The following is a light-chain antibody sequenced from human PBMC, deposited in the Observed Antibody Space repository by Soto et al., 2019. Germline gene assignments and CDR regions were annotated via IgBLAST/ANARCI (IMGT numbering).Light chain of an antibody. CDR3: SSCAGSNNYV. J-gene: IGLJ1*01. CDR2: EVS. CDR1: SSDVGDYNY. V-gene: IGLV2-8*01. Sequence: QSALTQPPSASGSPGQSVTISCTGISSDVGDYNYVSWHHHHPGKAPKVMIYEVSNRPSGVPDRFSGSKSGNTASLTVSGLQAEDEADYYCSSCAGSNNYVFGTGTKLTVL.